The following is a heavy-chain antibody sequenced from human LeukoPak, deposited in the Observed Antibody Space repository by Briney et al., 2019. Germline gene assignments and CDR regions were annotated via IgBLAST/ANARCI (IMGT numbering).Heavy chain of an antibody. D-gene: IGHD2-21*02. CDR2: ISGSGGST. J-gene: IGHJ4*02. CDR1: GFTFSSYA. Sequence: GGSLRLSCAASGFTFSSYAMSWVRQAPGKGLEGVSAISGSGGSTYYADSVKGRLTISRDNSKNTLYLQMNSLRAEDTAVYYCAKDPSTGLDSGGDCYSDYWGQGTLVTVSS. V-gene: IGHV3-23*01. CDR3: AKDPSTGLDSGGDCYSDY.